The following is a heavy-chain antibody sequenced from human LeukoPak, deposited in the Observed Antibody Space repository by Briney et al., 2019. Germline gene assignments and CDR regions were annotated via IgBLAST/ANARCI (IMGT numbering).Heavy chain of an antibody. D-gene: IGHD3-16*02. CDR3: AKEGVGHSYGYYFDY. CDR1: GFTFSSYA. V-gene: IGHV3-23*01. Sequence: GGSLRLSCAASGFTFSSYAMSWVRQAPGKGLEWVSVISGIGGSTYYADSVKGRFTISRDNSKNALYLQMNSLRAEDTAVYYCAKEGVGHSYGYYFDYWGQGTLVTVSS. CDR2: ISGIGGST. J-gene: IGHJ4*02.